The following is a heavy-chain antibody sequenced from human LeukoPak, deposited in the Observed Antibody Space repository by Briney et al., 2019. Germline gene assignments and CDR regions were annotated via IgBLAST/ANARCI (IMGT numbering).Heavy chain of an antibody. CDR3: ARSMENVLSYYMDV. V-gene: IGHV1-2*02. Sequence: ASVKVSCKASGYTFTGYYMHWVRQAPGQGLEWMGWINPNSGGTNYAQKFQGRVTITTDESTSAAYVELSSLRSDDTAVYYCARSMENVLSYYMDVWGEGTTVTVSS. J-gene: IGHJ6*03. CDR2: INPNSGGT. CDR1: GYTFTGYY. D-gene: IGHD2-8*01.